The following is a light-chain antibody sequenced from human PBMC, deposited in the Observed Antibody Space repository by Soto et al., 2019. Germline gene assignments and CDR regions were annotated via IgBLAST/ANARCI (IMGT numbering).Light chain of an antibody. CDR1: SSDVGGYNY. V-gene: IGLV2-14*01. CDR3: SSYTTSSTLV. J-gene: IGLJ3*02. CDR2: EVN. Sequence: QSALTQPASVSGSPGQSITISCTGTSSDVGGYNYVSWYQHHPGKAPKLIIYEVNNRPSGVSNRFSGSKSGNTASLTISGLQAEDEADYNCSSYTTSSTLVFGGGTKLTV.